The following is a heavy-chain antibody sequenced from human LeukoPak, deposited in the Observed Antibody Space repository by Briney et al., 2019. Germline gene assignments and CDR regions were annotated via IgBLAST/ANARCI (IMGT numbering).Heavy chain of an antibody. Sequence: SQTLSLTCAISGDSVSSSSAAWNWIRQSPSRGVEWLGKTYYRSKWNNDYSVSVKSRITINPDTSRNQFSLQLNSVTPEDTAVYYCARSYNWAFDYWGQGTLVTVSS. CDR3: ARSYNWAFDY. J-gene: IGHJ4*02. D-gene: IGHD5-24*01. CDR1: GDSVSSSSAA. V-gene: IGHV6-1*01. CDR2: TYYRSKWNN.